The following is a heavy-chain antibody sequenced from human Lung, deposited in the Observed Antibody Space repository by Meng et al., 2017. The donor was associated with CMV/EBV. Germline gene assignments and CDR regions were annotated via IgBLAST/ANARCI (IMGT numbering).Heavy chain of an antibody. Sequence: SXTXSLXCTVSGGSVSSGSYYWSWIRQPPGKGLEWIGYIYYSGSTNYNPSLKSRVTISIDTSKNQFSLKLSSVTAADTAMYYCARGNRGHSFYYYGLDVWXQGTXVTVSS. J-gene: IGHJ6*02. CDR3: ARGNRGHSFYYYGLDV. D-gene: IGHD2-15*01. CDR2: IYYSGST. V-gene: IGHV4-61*01. CDR1: GGSVSSGSYY.